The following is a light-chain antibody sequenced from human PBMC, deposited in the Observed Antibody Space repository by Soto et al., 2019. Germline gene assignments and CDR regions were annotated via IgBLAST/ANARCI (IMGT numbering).Light chain of an antibody. CDR3: CSYTRSNTYV. CDR1: SSDVGRYNY. Sequence: QSALTQPASVSGSPGQSITITCTGTSSDVGRYNYVSWYQQHPGKAPKLMIYEVRNRPSGVSYRFSGSKSGNMASLTISGLQPEDEADYYCCSYTRSNTYVFGSGTKVTVL. J-gene: IGLJ1*01. CDR2: EVR. V-gene: IGLV2-14*01.